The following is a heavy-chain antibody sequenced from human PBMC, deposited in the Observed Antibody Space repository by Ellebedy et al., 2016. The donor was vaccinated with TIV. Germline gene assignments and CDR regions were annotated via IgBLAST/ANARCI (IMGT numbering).Heavy chain of an antibody. Sequence: PGGSLRLSCGASGLTFNIYAMTWVRQAPGKGLEWVSTIESSGIFTYYAESVKGRFTISRDNSKKRVFLKRNSLKADDTDVYYCAKGGRVQITDVWGQGTTVTVSS. J-gene: IGHJ6*02. D-gene: IGHD1-1*01. CDR2: IESSGIFT. CDR1: GLTFNIYA. V-gene: IGHV3-23*05. CDR3: AKGGRVQITDV.